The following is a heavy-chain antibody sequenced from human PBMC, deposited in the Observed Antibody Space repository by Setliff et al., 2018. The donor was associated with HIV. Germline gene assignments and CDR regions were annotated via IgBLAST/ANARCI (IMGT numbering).Heavy chain of an antibody. CDR1: GYTFTGYY. V-gene: IGHV1-18*04. Sequence: ASVKVSCKASGYTFTGYYMHWVRQAPGQGLEWMGWISAYNGNTNYAQKLQGRVTITADTSTDTAYMELSSLRSEDTAVYYCARELGDYIHYFDYWGQGTLVTVSS. CDR2: ISAYNGNT. J-gene: IGHJ4*02. D-gene: IGHD4-17*01. CDR3: ARELGDYIHYFDY.